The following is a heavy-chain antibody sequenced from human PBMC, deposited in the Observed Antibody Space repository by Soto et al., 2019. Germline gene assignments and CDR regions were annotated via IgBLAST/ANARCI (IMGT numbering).Heavy chain of an antibody. CDR1: GGSISSSSYY. J-gene: IGHJ4*02. V-gene: IGHV4-39*01. CDR2: IYYSGST. D-gene: IGHD3-22*01. Sequence: QLQLQESGPGLVKPSETLSLTCTVSGGSISSSSYYWGWIRQPPGKGLEWIGSIYYSGSTYYNPSLKSRVTISVDTSKNQFSLKLSSVTAADTAVYYCARQSYDSSGYYYQPFDYWGQGTLVTVSS. CDR3: ARQSYDSSGYYYQPFDY.